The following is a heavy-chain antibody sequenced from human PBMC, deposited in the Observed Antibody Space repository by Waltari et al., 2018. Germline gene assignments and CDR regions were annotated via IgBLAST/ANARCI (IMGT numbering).Heavy chain of an antibody. D-gene: IGHD2-15*01. CDR2: IGSSGSTI. J-gene: IGHJ4*02. Sequence: EVQLVESGGTLAQPGGSLSISCVASGCPFVVYELHWVRQVPGKGLEWVSYIGSSGSTIYYADSVRGRFTISRDNAKNSLYLEMSSLRAEDTALYYCARDGGAYCNGGNCSPFEQWGQGTLVTVSS. V-gene: IGHV3-48*03. CDR1: GCPFVVYE. CDR3: ARDGGAYCNGGNCSPFEQ.